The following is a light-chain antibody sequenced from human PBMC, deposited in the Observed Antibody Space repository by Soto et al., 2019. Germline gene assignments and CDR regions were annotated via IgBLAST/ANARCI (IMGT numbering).Light chain of an antibody. CDR3: QQSYSTPST. CDR2: AAS. J-gene: IGKJ3*01. Sequence: DIQMTQSPSSLSASVGDRVTITCRASQSISSYLNWYQQKPGKAPKLLIYAASSLQSGVPSRFSGSGSGTDFTLPITSLQPEDFATYYCQQSYSTPSTFGPGTKVVIK. V-gene: IGKV1-39*01. CDR1: QSISSY.